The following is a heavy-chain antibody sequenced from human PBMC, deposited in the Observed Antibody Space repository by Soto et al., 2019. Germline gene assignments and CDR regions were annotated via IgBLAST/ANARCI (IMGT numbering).Heavy chain of an antibody. D-gene: IGHD3-3*01. CDR2: IFYSDNT. Sequence: SETLPLTCTVSGGSIRSYSWNWVRQSPGKGLEWIGYIFYSDNTNYNPSLKSRVTISVDTSKNQFSLKLTSVTAADTAVYFCARGGETYYDFWSGFSPIDYWGQRALVTVSS. CDR1: GGSIRSYS. V-gene: IGHV4-59*01. CDR3: ARGGETYYDFWSGFSPIDY. J-gene: IGHJ4*02.